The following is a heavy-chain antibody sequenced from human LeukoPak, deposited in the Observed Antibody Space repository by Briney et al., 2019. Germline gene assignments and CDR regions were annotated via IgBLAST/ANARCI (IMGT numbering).Heavy chain of an antibody. CDR3: ARGASSSWYRMDV. D-gene: IGHD6-13*01. V-gene: IGHV1-18*01. CDR2: ISAYNGNT. J-gene: IGHJ6*02. CDR1: GYTFTSYG. Sequence: ASVKVSCKASGYTFTSYGISWVRQAPGQGLEWMGWISAYNGNTNYAQKLQGRVTMTRNTSISTAYMELSSLRSEDTAVYYCARGASSSWYRMDVWGQGTTVTVSS.